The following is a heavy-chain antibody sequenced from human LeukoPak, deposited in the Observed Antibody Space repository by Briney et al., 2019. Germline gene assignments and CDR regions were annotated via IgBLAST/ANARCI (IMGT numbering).Heavy chain of an antibody. CDR2: INSDSRDI. V-gene: IGHV3-74*01. D-gene: IGHD3-10*01. Sequence: PGRSLRLSCAASGFTFSSYGMHWVRQAPGKGLVWVSLINSDSRDIKYAASVKGRFTISRDNAKNTLYLQMNSPRAEDTAVYYCARGKAGDDTNWFSDLWGRGTLVTVSS. CDR1: GFTFSSYG. CDR3: ARGKAGDDTNWFSDL. J-gene: IGHJ2*01.